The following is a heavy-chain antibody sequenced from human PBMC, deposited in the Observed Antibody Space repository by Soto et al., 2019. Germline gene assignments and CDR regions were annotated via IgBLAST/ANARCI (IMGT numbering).Heavy chain of an antibody. J-gene: IGHJ4*02. CDR2: IKEDGSDM. D-gene: IGHD3-3*01. CDR1: GFTFSSYW. V-gene: IGHV3-7*01. Sequence: EVQLVESGGGLVQPGGSLRLSCAASGFTFSSYWMSWVRQAPGKGLEWVANIKEDGSDMYYVDSVKGRFTISRDNAKNSLYLQMNSLRAEDTAVYYCATEVWVYYDFWSGYSDYWGQGTWSPSPQ. CDR3: ATEVWVYYDFWSGYSDY.